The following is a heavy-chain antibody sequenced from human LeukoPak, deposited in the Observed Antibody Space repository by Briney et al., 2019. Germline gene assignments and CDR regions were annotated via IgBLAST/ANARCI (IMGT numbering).Heavy chain of an antibody. CDR1: GYSISSGYY. D-gene: IGHD3-3*01. CDR3: ARDFPWYYDFWSGYQNWFDP. CDR2: IYHSGST. V-gene: IGHV4-38-2*02. Sequence: SETLSLTCTVSGYSISSGYYCGWIRQPPGKGLEWIGSIYHSGSTYYNPSLKSRVTISVDTSKNQFSLKLSSVTAADTAVYYCARDFPWYYDFWSGYQNWFDPWGQGTLVTVSS. J-gene: IGHJ5*02.